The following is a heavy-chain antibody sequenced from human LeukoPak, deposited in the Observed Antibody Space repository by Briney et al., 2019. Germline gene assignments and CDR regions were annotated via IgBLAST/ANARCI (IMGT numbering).Heavy chain of an antibody. CDR1: GYTFTVYY. J-gene: IGHJ4*02. D-gene: IGHD6-19*01. CDR2: INPNSGGT. CDR3: ASRDAAGTIAVAGTVDY. Sequence: ASVTVSCTASGYTFTVYYMHWVRQAPGQGLEWMGRINPNSGGTNYAQKFQGRVTVTRDTSISTAYMELSRLRSDDTAVYYCASRDAAGTIAVAGTVDYWGQGTLVTVSS. V-gene: IGHV1-2*06.